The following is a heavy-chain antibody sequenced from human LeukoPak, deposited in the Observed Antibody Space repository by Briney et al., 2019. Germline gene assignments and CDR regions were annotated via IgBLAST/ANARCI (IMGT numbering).Heavy chain of an antibody. D-gene: IGHD6-25*01. V-gene: IGHV1-18*01. CDR1: GYTFTSYG. Sequence: ASVKVSCKASGYTFTSYGISWVRQAPGQGLEWMGWISAYNGNTNYAQKLQGRVTMTTDTSTSTAYMELRSLRSDDTAMYYCARATAAPSSYYFDHWGQGTLVTVSS. J-gene: IGHJ4*02. CDR2: ISAYNGNT. CDR3: ARATAAPSSYYFDH.